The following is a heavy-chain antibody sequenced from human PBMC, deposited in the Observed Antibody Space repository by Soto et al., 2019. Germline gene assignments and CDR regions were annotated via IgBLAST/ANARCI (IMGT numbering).Heavy chain of an antibody. D-gene: IGHD2-15*01. CDR3: AKDQNTDLLGGFEF. CDR1: GFTFSSYT. V-gene: IGHV3-23*01. Sequence: QPGGSLRLSCAASGFTFSSYTMSWVRQAPGKGLEWVSGVSGTGTRTYYADSVKGRFTISRDNSESTLSLQMNSLRDEDTAVYYCAKDQNTDLLGGFEFGGQGTMVTVSS. CDR2: VSGTGTRT. J-gene: IGHJ3*01.